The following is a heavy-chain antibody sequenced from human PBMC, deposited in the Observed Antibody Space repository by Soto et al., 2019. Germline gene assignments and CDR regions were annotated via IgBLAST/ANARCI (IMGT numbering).Heavy chain of an antibody. CDR1: GFTFSSYA. J-gene: IGHJ4*02. V-gene: IGHV3-23*01. Sequence: HPGGSLRLSCAASGFTFSSYAMSWVRQAPGKGLEWVSGISDSGANTYYADSVRGRVTISRDNSKSTLYLQMNSLRAEDTAVYYCARDIFGFSSGWYWNYWGQGNLVTVSS. CDR3: ARDIFGFSSGWYWNY. CDR2: ISDSGANT. D-gene: IGHD6-19*01.